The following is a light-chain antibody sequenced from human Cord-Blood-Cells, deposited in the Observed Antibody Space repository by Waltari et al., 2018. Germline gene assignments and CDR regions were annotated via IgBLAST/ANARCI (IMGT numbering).Light chain of an antibody. CDR3: CSYAGSYNVV. Sequence: QSALTQPRPVSGSPGHSVTIACTATSSDRGGYNDVSWYQQHPGKAPKLMIYDVRKRPSGVPDRFSGSKSGNTASLTISGLQAEDEADYYCCSYAGSYNVVFGGGTKLTVL. CDR1: SSDRGGYND. CDR2: DVR. J-gene: IGLJ2*01. V-gene: IGLV2-11*01.